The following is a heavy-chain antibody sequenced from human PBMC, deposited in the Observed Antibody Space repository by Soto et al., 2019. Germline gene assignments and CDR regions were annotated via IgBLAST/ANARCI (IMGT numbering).Heavy chain of an antibody. D-gene: IGHD6-19*01. V-gene: IGHV1-46*01. J-gene: IGHJ4*02. Sequence: QVQLLQSGAEVKKPGASVKVSCKTSGYTFTSYYMQWVRQAPGQRLEWVGLINPSDGSTSYAQQFQGRVTVTRDTSTSTVYMEVSSLRSEDTAVYYCARRYSSGWTYFDCWGQGTLVTVSS. CDR1: GYTFTSYY. CDR2: INPSDGST. CDR3: ARRYSSGWTYFDC.